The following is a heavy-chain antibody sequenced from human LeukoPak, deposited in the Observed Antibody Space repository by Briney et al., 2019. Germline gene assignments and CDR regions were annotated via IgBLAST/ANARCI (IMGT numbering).Heavy chain of an antibody. Sequence: PSETLSLTCTVSGGSISSSSYYWGWIRQSPGKGLEWIGSIYYSGSTYYNPSLKSRVTISVDTSKNQFSLKLSSVTAADTAVYYCASVNSGSYPYYFDYWGQGTLVTVSS. CDR2: IYYSGST. CDR3: ASVNSGSYPYYFDY. D-gene: IGHD1-26*01. J-gene: IGHJ4*02. CDR1: GGSISSSSYY. V-gene: IGHV4-39*01.